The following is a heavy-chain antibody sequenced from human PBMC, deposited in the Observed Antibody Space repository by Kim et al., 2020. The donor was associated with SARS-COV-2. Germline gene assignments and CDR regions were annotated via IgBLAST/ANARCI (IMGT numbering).Heavy chain of an antibody. CDR3: ARRQQWLRVWFDP. J-gene: IGHJ5*02. Sequence: SETLSLTCAVYGGSFSGYYWSWIRQPPGKGLEWIGEINHSGSTNYNPSLKSRVTISVDTSKNQFSLKLSSVTAADTAVYYCARRQQWLRVWFDPWGQGTLVTVSS. CDR2: INHSGST. V-gene: IGHV4-34*01. D-gene: IGHD6-19*01. CDR1: GGSFSGYY.